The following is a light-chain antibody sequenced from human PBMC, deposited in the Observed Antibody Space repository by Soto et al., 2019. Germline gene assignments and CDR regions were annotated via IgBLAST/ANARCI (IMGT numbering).Light chain of an antibody. CDR1: QSISSSF. CDR2: AAS. Sequence: DIQMTQSPSSLSASVGDRVTITCRASQSISSSFLNWYQKKPGKAPDLLIYAASSLQSGVPSRFSGSGSATDFTLTISNLQPEDFATYFCQQSYTTPFTFGPGTRLEIK. J-gene: IGKJ5*01. CDR3: QQSYTTPFT. V-gene: IGKV1-39*01.